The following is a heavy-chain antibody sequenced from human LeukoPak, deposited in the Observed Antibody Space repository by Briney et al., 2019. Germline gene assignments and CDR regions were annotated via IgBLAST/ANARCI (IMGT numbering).Heavy chain of an antibody. CDR1: GGTFSSYA. D-gene: IGHD2-2*02. CDR3: ARGYCSSTSCYRLSWFDP. Sequence: GASVKVPCKASGGTFSSYAISWVRQAPGQGLEWMGGIIPIFGAANYAQKFQGRVTITADGSTSTAYMELSSLRSEDTAVYYCARGYCSSTSCYRLSWFDPWGQGTLVTVSS. CDR2: IIPIFGAA. V-gene: IGHV1-69*13. J-gene: IGHJ5*02.